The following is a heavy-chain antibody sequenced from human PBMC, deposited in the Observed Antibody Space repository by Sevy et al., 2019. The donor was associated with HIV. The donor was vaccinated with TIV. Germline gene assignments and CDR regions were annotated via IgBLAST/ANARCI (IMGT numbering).Heavy chain of an antibody. CDR1: GFTFSDYF. V-gene: IGHV3-7*01. Sequence: GGSLRLSCAASGFTFSDYFMGWVRQAPGRGLEWVANINQDGSQKNYVDSVKGRFTISRDNAKNSLYLQMNRLRVDDTAVYYCARELCPGDYWGQGTLVTVSS. D-gene: IGHD2-21*01. CDR2: INQDGSQK. CDR3: ARELCPGDY. J-gene: IGHJ4*02.